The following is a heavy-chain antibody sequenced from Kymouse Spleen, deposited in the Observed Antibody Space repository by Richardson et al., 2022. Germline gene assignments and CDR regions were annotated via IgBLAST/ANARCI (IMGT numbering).Heavy chain of an antibody. J-gene: IGHJ4*02. V-gene: IGHV4-39*01. CDR1: GGSISSSSYY. CDR2: IYYSGST. Sequence: QLQLQESGPGLVKPSETLSLTCTVSGGSISSSSYYWGWIRQPPGKGLEWIGSIYYSGSTYYNPSLKSRVTISVDTSKNQFSLKLSSVTAADTAVYYCARRFLEWLFFDYWGQGTLVTVSS. CDR3: ARRFLEWLFFDY. D-gene: IGHD3-3*01.